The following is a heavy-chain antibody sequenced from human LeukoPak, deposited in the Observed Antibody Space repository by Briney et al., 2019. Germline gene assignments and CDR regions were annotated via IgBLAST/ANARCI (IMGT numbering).Heavy chain of an antibody. CDR1: GFTFSDSY. Sequence: PGGSLRLSCAASGFTFSDSYMTWVRQAPGKGVEWVAYISGSGHDINYSDSVKGRFTISRDNAKNSLYLQMNSLRAEDTAAYYCARVRASNWFDPWGQGTLVTVSS. V-gene: IGHV3-11*01. D-gene: IGHD1-1*01. CDR3: ARVRASNWFDP. CDR2: ISGSGHDI. J-gene: IGHJ5*02.